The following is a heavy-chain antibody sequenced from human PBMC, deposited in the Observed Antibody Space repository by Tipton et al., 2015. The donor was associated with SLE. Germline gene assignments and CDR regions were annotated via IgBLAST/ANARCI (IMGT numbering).Heavy chain of an antibody. Sequence: TLSLTCTVSGGSISSSSYYWGWIRQPPGKGLEWIGSIYYSGSTYYNPSLKSRVTISVDTSKNQFSLKLSSVTAADTAVYYCAMGGATRGFGYWGQGTLVTVSS. J-gene: IGHJ4*02. CDR3: AMGGATRGFGY. CDR1: GGSISSSSYY. D-gene: IGHD1-26*01. V-gene: IGHV4-39*07. CDR2: IYYSGST.